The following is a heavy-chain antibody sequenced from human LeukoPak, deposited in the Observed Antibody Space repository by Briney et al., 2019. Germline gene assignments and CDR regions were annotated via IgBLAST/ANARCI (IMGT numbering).Heavy chain of an antibody. J-gene: IGHJ5*02. CDR2: IYYSGST. D-gene: IGHD1-26*01. CDR1: GGSISSYY. Sequence: SETLSLTCTVSGGSISSYYWSWIRQPLGKGLEWIGYIYYSGSTNYNPSLKSRVTISVDTSKNQFSLKLSSVTAADTAVYYCASGSYYAGSWGQGTLVTVSS. CDR3: ASGSYYAGS. V-gene: IGHV4-59*01.